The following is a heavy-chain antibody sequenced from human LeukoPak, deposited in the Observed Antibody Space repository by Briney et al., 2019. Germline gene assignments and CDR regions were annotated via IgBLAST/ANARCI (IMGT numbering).Heavy chain of an antibody. D-gene: IGHD3-3*02. Sequence: FTSXXXXXVRXXPXQXXXXXXXIXXYNGNTNYAQKLQGRVTMTTDTSTSTAYMELRSLRSDDTAVYYCARGGRHFWSGYYSSFDYWGQGTLVTVSS. CDR2: IXXYNGNT. J-gene: IGHJ4*02. V-gene: IGHV1-18*01. CDR1: FTSXX. CDR3: ARGGRHFWSGYYSSFDY.